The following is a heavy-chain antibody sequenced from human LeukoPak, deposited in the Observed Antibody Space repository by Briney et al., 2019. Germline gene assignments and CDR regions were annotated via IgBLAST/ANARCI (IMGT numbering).Heavy chain of an antibody. V-gene: IGHV1-18*01. CDR3: ARGRITRDY. CDR2: ISAYNGNT. D-gene: IGHD3-10*01. J-gene: IGHJ4*02. Sequence: ASVKVSCKASGYTFTNYGISWVRQAPGQGLEWMGWISAYNGNTNYPQKFQGRVTMTTETSTSTAYMELRSLRSDDTAVYCCARGRITRDYWGQGTLVTVSS. CDR1: GYTFTNYG.